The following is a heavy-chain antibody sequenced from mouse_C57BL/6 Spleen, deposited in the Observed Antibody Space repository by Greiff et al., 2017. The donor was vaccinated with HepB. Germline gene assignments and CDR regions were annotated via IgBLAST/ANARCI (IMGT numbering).Heavy chain of an antibody. D-gene: IGHD1-1*01. CDR1: GYAFTNYL. CDR2: INPGSGGT. J-gene: IGHJ2*01. V-gene: IGHV1-54*01. Sequence: LVESGAELVRPGTSVKVSCKASGYAFTNYLIEWVKQRPGQGLEWIGVINPGSGGTNYNEKFKGKATLTADKSSSTAYMQLSSLTSEDSAVYFCARWGTTVVAPYFDYWGQGTTLTVSS. CDR3: ARWGTTVVAPYFDY.